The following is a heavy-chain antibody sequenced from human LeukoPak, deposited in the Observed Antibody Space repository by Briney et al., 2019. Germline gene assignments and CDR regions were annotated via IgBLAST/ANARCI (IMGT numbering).Heavy chain of an antibody. J-gene: IGHJ3*02. V-gene: IGHV1-18*01. CDR1: GYTFTSYG. CDR2: ISAYNGNT. CDR3: ARGAPIFYDSSGLRI. D-gene: IGHD3-22*01. Sequence: ASVKVSCKASGYTFTSYGISWVRQAPGQGLEWMGWISAYNGNTNYAQKLQGRVTITTDTSTSTAYMELRSLRSDDTAVYYCARGAPIFYDSSGLRICGQGTMVTVSS.